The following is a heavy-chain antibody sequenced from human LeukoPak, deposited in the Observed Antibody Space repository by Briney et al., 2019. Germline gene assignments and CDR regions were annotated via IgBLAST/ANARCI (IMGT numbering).Heavy chain of an antibody. CDR2: ISWNSGSI. CDR1: GFTFDDYA. CDR3: TKEFSSGWYNGPFDY. D-gene: IGHD6-19*01. Sequence: GGSLRLSCAASGFTFDDYAMHWVRQAPGKGLEWVSGISWNSGSIGYADSVKGRFTISRDNAKNSLYLQMNSLRAEDTALYYCTKEFSSGWYNGPFDYWGQGALVTVSS. V-gene: IGHV3-9*01. J-gene: IGHJ4*02.